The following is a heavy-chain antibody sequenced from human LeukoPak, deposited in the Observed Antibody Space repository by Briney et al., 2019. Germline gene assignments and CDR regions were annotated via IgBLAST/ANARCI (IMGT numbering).Heavy chain of an antibody. CDR1: GYSISSGYY. CDR2: IYHSGST. V-gene: IGHV4-38-2*01. J-gene: IGHJ6*04. D-gene: IGHD3-10*01. CDR3: ASPGSGSYGMDV. Sequence: SETLSLTCAVSGYSISSGYYWGWIRQPPGKGLELIGSIYHSGSTYYNPSLKSRVTISVDTSKNQFSLKLSSVTAADTAVYYCASPGSGSYGMDVWGKGTTVTVSS.